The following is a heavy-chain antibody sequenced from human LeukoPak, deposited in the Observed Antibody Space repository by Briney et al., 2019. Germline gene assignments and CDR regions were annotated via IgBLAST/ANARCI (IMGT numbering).Heavy chain of an antibody. CDR2: IYYSGST. Sequence: SETLSLTCTVSGGSISSGDYYWSWIRQPPGKGLEWIGSIYYSGSTYYNPSLKSRVTVSVDTSKNQFSLKLSSVTAADTAVYYCARADYDYVWGSYRYYYFDYWGLGTLVTVSS. CDR3: ARADYDYVWGSYRYYYFDY. CDR1: GGSISSGDYY. V-gene: IGHV4-30-4*01. D-gene: IGHD3-16*02. J-gene: IGHJ4*02.